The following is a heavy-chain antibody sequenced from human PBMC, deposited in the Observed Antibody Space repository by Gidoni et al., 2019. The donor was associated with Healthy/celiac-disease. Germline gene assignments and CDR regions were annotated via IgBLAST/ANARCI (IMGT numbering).Heavy chain of an antibody. D-gene: IGHD3-3*01. CDR3: ARNGWGLYFGVLIKFDP. V-gene: IGHV1-8*01. Sequence: QVQLVQSGAEVKKPGASVKVSCKAAGYTFTSYDSNWVRQSTGQWLEWMGWMNPNIGNPVYAQTCQGRVTMTRNTSISTAYMELSSLRSEYTAVSYCARNGWGLYFGVLIKFDPWGQGTLVTVSS. CDR2: MNPNIGNP. CDR1: GYTFTSYD. J-gene: IGHJ5*02.